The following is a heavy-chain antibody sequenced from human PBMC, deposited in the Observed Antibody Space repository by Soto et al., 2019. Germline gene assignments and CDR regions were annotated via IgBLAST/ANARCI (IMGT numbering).Heavy chain of an antibody. CDR2: IIPIFGTA. CDR3: ARDVSSWGGAPSTYYYYGMDV. V-gene: IGHV1-69*01. Sequence: QVQLVQSGAEVKKPGSSVKVSCKASGGTFSSYAISWVRQAPGQGLEWMGGIIPIFGTANYAQKFQGRVTITADESTSTAYMELSSLRSEDTAVYYCARDVSSWGGAPSTYYYYGMDVWGQGTTVTVSS. CDR1: GGTFSSYA. D-gene: IGHD1-26*01. J-gene: IGHJ6*02.